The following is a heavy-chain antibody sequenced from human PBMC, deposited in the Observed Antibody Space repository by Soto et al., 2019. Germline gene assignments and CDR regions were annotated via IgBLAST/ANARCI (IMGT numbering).Heavy chain of an antibody. J-gene: IGHJ6*02. CDR1: GGSISSSSDY. CDR3: AREKWVATDFYGLDV. CDR2: IFYSGST. D-gene: IGHD5-12*01. Sequence: SETLSLTCTVSGGSISSSSDYWGWIRQPPGKGLEWIGSIFYSGSTYYNPSLKSRVTISVDTSKNQFSLKVNSVTAADTAVYFCAREKWVATDFYGLDVWGQGTTVTVSS. V-gene: IGHV4-39*02.